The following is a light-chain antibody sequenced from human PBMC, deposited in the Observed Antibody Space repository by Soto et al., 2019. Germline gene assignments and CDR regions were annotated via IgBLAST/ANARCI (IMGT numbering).Light chain of an antibody. J-gene: IGKJ5*01. CDR1: QSVSSH. CDR3: QQRSNWIN. V-gene: IGKV3-11*01. CDR2: DVS. Sequence: EIMLTQSPATLSFSPGERATLSCRASQSVSSHLALYQQKPGQAPRLLIYDVSTRATGIPVRFSGSGSGTDFTLAISSLEPEDFAVYFCQQRSNWINCGQGTRLEIK.